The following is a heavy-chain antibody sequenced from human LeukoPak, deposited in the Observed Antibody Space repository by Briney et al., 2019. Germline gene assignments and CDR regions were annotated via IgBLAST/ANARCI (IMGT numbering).Heavy chain of an antibody. CDR2: IYYNGYT. D-gene: IGHD6-13*01. V-gene: IGHV4-59*08. CDR1: GGSISSYY. J-gene: IGHJ5*02. Sequence: SEILSLTCTVSGGSISSYYWSWLRQPPGKGLEWIGYIYYNGYTNYNPSLKSRVTISLDTSENQFSLRLNSVTAADTAVYYCARSQAATGPNNNWFDPWGQGTLVTVSS. CDR3: ARSQAATGPNNNWFDP.